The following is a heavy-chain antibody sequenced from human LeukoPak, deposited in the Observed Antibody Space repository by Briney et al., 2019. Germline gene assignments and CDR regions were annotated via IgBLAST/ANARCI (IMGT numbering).Heavy chain of an antibody. J-gene: IGHJ4*02. CDR3: AKESYDSSGYYFDY. CDR1: GFTFSNYD. V-gene: IGHV3-23*01. D-gene: IGHD3-22*01. CDR2: IVGGSGDRT. Sequence: GGSLRLSCAASGFTFSNYDMSWARQTPGKGLEWVSTIVGGSGDRTYCADSVKGRFTISRDNSKNMLYLQMNSLRAEDTAVYYCAKESYDSSGYYFDYWGQGTLVTVSS.